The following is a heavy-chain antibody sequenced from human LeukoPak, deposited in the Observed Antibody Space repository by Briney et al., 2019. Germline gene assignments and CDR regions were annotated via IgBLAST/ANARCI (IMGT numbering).Heavy chain of an antibody. V-gene: IGHV3-33*01. CDR3: ATILYGSGSYYPDY. J-gene: IGHJ4*02. CDR2: IWYDGSKK. Sequence: GGSLRLSCAASGFTFRNFGMHWVRKAPSKGLERVAVIWYDGSKKYYADSVKGRFTISRDNSTNTLYLQMNSLRAEDTAVYYCATILYGSGSYYPDYWGQGTLVTVSS. D-gene: IGHD3-10*01. CDR1: GFTFRNFG.